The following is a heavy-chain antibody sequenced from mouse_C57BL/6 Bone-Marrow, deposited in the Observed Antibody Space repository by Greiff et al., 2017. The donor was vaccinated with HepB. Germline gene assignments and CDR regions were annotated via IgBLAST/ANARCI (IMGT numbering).Heavy chain of an antibody. CDR2: IDPANGNT. J-gene: IGHJ1*03. CDR1: GFNIKNTY. D-gene: IGHD1-1*01. Sequence: VQLQQSVAELVRPGASVKLSCTASGFNIKNTYMHWVKQRPEQGLEWIGRIDPANGNTKYAPKFQGKATITADPSSNTAYLQLSSLTSEDTAIDYCASYYGRSYVWYVDVWGTGTTVTVSS. V-gene: IGHV14-3*01. CDR3: ASYYGRSYVWYVDV.